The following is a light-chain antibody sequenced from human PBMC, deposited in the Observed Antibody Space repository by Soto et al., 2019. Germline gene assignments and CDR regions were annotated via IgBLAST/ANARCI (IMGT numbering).Light chain of an antibody. V-gene: IGLV2-14*01. Sequence: QSALTQPASVSGSPGQSITISCTGTSSDVGGYNYVSWYQQHPGKAPKLMIYEVSNRPSGVSNRFSGSKSGNTASLTISGLQAEDEADYYCSSYISGSTPYVFGTGTKLTVL. CDR3: SSYISGSTPYV. J-gene: IGLJ1*01. CDR1: SSDVGGYNY. CDR2: EVS.